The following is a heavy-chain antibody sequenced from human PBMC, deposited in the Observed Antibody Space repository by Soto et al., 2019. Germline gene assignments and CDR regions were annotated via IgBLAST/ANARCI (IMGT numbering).Heavy chain of an antibody. Sequence: GASVKVSCKASGYTFTSYDINWVRQATGQGLEWMGWMNPNSGNTGYAQKFQGRVTMTRNTSISTAYMELSSLRSEDTAVYYCARGQVSITMVRGDDAFDIWGQGTMVTVSS. V-gene: IGHV1-8*01. J-gene: IGHJ3*02. CDR2: MNPNSGNT. CDR3: ARGQVSITMVRGDDAFDI. CDR1: GYTFTSYD. D-gene: IGHD3-10*01.